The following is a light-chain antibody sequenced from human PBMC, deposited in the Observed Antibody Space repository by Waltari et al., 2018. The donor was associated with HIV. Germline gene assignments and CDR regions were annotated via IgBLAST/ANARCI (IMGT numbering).Light chain of an antibody. Sequence: QSVLTQPPYASGTPGQTVTISCSGGSSNNGNANVYWYQQLPGMTPKLLIYKNYVRPSGVPDRFAGSKSGTSASLAISGLRSEDEADYYCVGWDSSLSAYVFGAGTKVTVL. CDR3: VGWDSSLSAYV. CDR2: KNY. J-gene: IGLJ1*01. CDR1: SSNNGNAN. V-gene: IGLV1-47*01.